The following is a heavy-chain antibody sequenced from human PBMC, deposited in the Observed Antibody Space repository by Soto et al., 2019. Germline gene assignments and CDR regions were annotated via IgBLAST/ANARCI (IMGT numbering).Heavy chain of an antibody. CDR1: GYTLPELS. V-gene: IGHV1-24*01. J-gene: IGHJ5*02. CDR3: VCSSWYRLNWFDP. CDR2: FDPEDGET. Sequence: ASVTVSCKVSGYTLPELSMHWVRQATGKGLEWMGGFDPEDGETIYAQKFQGRVTMTEDTSTDTAYMELSSLRSEDTAVYYCVCSSWYRLNWFDPWGQGTLVTVSS. D-gene: IGHD6-13*01.